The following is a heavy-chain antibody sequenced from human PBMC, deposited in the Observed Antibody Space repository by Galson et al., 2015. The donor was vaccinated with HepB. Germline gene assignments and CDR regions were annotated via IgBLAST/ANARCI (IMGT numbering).Heavy chain of an antibody. CDR2: ISDTGNTK. Sequence: LRLSCAAAGFPFGDYYMSWFRQAPGEGLEWVSYISDTGNTKYYADSVKGRFTISRDNTENSLYLQMNSLGVEDTAVYYCAGRVGLNYWGQGTLVTVSS. D-gene: IGHD3-10*01. CDR3: AGRVGLNY. CDR1: GFPFGDYY. V-gene: IGHV3-11*01. J-gene: IGHJ4*02.